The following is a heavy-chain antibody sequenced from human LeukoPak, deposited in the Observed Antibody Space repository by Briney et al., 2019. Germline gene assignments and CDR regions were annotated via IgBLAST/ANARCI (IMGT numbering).Heavy chain of an antibody. D-gene: IGHD2-15*01. Sequence: GRSLRLSCAAYGFTFSNYGKYWVRQAPGKGLEWVAVIWYDGSNKYYADSVKGRFTISRDNSKNTLFLQMNSLRAEDTAVYYCARADILTYYYYGMDVWGQGTAVTVSS. CDR2: IWYDGSNK. CDR1: GFTFSNYG. V-gene: IGHV3-33*01. CDR3: ARADILTYYYYGMDV. J-gene: IGHJ6*02.